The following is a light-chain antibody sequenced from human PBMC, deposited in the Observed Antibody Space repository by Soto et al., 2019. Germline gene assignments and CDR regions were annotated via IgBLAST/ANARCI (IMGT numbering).Light chain of an antibody. CDR1: QSVSSN. CDR3: QQYNNWPFT. Sequence: EIVMTQSPATLSVSPGERATLSCRASQSVSSNLAWYQQKPGQAPRLLIYGASTRATGIPARFSGSGSGTEFTLTTCTLQSEDFTVYYCQQYNNWPFTFGPGTKVDIK. J-gene: IGKJ3*01. V-gene: IGKV3-15*01. CDR2: GAS.